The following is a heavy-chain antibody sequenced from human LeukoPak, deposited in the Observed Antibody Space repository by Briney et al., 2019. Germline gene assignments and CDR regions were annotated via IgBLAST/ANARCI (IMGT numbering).Heavy chain of an antibody. J-gene: IGHJ5*02. CDR1: GYTXSDYY. V-gene: IGHV1-2*02. CDR2: TKPNSGGT. Sequence: ASVKVSCKASGYTXSDYYMHGVRQAPGQGLDWMAWTKPNSGGTNYAQKFQGRVTMTRDTSINTAYMELSSLRSDDTAVYYCARGSAMVTTYRGGNWFDPWGQGTLVTVSS. CDR3: ARGSAMVTTYRGGNWFDP. D-gene: IGHD5-18*01.